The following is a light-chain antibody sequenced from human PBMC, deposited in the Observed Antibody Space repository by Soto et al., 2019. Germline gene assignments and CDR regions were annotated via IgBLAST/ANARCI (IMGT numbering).Light chain of an antibody. Sequence: EIVMTQSPATLSVSPGERATLSCRASQSVSSNLAWYQQKPGQTPKLLIYVASTRATGIPARFSGSGSGTEFTLTISSLQSEDFAVYYCQQNNVWPLTFGGGTKVEF. CDR3: QQNNVWPLT. CDR2: VAS. CDR1: QSVSSN. V-gene: IGKV3-15*01. J-gene: IGKJ4*01.